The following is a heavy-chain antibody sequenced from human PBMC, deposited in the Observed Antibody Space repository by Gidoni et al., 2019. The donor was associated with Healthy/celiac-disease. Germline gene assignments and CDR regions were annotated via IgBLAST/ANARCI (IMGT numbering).Heavy chain of an antibody. CDR2: IYTSGST. V-gene: IGHV4-61*02. CDR3: ARDLKSFGYYDSSGYFDY. Sequence: QVQLQESGPGLVKPSQTLSLTCTVSGGPISSGSYYWSWLRQPAGKGLEWIGRIYTSGSTNYNPSLKSRVTISVDTSKNQFSLKLSSVTAADTAVYYCARDLKSFGYYDSSGYFDYWGQGTLVTVSS. CDR1: GGPISSGSYY. J-gene: IGHJ4*02. D-gene: IGHD3-22*01.